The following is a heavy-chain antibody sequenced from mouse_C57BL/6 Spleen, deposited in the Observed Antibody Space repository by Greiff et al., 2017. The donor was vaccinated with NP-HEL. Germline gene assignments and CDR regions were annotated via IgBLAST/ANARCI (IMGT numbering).Heavy chain of an antibody. D-gene: IGHD1-1*01. CDR2: ISDGGSYT. J-gene: IGHJ2*01. Sequence: EVKLMESGGGLVKPGGSLKLSCAASGFTFSSYAMSWVRQTPEKRLEWVATISDGGSYTSYPDNVKGRFTISRDNAKNNLYLQMSHLKSEDTAIYYCARDGGDYYGSRGGFDYWGQGTTLTVSS. V-gene: IGHV5-4*01. CDR3: ARDGGDYYGSRGGFDY. CDR1: GFTFSSYA.